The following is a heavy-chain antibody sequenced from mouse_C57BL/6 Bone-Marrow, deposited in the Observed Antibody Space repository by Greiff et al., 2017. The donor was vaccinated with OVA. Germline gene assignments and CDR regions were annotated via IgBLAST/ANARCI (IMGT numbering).Heavy chain of an antibody. Sequence: VKLQESGPGLVKPSQSLSLTCSVTGYSITSGYYWNWIRQFPGNKLEWMGYISYDGSNNYNPSLKNRISITRDTSKNQFFLKLNSVTTEDTATYYCARGTTVVNWYFDVWGTGTTVTVSS. J-gene: IGHJ1*03. V-gene: IGHV3-6*01. CDR3: ARGTTVVNWYFDV. D-gene: IGHD1-1*01. CDR1: GYSITSGYY. CDR2: ISYDGSN.